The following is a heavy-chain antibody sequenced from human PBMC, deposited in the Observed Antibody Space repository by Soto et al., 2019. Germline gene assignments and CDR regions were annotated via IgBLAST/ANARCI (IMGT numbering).Heavy chain of an antibody. CDR1: GGTFSSHA. J-gene: IGHJ6*02. Sequence: SVKVSCKASGGTFSSHAISWVRQAPGQGLEWMGGIIPIFGTANYAQKFQGRVTITADKSTSTAYMELSSLRSEDTAVYYCASLQGRGPNYGMDVWGQGTTVTVSS. CDR3: ASLQGRGPNYGMDV. CDR2: IIPIFGTA. V-gene: IGHV1-69*06.